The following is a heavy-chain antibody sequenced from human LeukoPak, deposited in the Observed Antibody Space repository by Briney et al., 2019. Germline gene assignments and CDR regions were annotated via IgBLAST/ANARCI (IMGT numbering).Heavy chain of an antibody. V-gene: IGHV3-23*01. Sequence: GGSLRLSCVASGFTFSSYAMTWVRQAPGKGLERVSSIGGSDSSTYYEDSVKGRFTISRDSSKNTLYLQMNSLRAEDTAVYYCARTSGIAAAKTDYWGQGTLVTVSS. CDR1: GFTFSSYA. CDR2: IGGSDSST. J-gene: IGHJ4*02. D-gene: IGHD6-13*01. CDR3: ARTSGIAAAKTDY.